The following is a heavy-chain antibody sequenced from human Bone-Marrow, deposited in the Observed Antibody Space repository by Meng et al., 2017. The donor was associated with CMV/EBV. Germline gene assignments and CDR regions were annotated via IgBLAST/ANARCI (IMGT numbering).Heavy chain of an antibody. Sequence: GESLKISCAASKFTFSDYYMSWIRQAPGKGLEWVSFISSSASTIYYADSVKGRFTISRDNAKNSLYLQMNSLRAEDTAVYYCARSRAGATNYYYYYGLDVWGQGTTVTVSS. V-gene: IGHV3-11*01. J-gene: IGHJ6*02. CDR1: KFTFSDYY. D-gene: IGHD5-12*01. CDR3: ARSRAGATNYYYYYGLDV. CDR2: ISSSASTI.